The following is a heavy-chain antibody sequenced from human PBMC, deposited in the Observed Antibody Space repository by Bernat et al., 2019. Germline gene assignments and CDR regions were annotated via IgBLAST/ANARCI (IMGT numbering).Heavy chain of an antibody. Sequence: EVQLLESGGGLVQPGGSLRLSCAASGFTFSSYAMSWVRQAPGKGLEWVSAISGSGGSTYYADSVKGRFTISRDNSENTLYLQMNGLRAEDMAVYYCARDQRTKQFAVPDYYYYMDVWGEGATVTVSS. J-gene: IGHJ6*03. CDR1: GFTFSSYA. D-gene: IGHD3-10*01. V-gene: IGHV3-23*01. CDR3: ARDQRTKQFAVPDYYYYMDV. CDR2: ISGSGGST.